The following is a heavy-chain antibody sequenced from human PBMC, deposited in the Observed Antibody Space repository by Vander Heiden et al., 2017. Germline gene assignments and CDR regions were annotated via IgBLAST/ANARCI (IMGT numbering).Heavy chain of an antibody. J-gene: IGHJ6*02. Sequence: QVHPVASGGGVIQPGRSLRPACAAPGFPFSSHGMHWGRQDPGKGRGWVAVISYDGSNKYYAESVKGRFTSSRDNSKNTLYLQMNRLRAEDTVVYYCAKVGGAGSSYYYYGMDVWGQGTTVTVSS. CDR1: GFPFSSHG. CDR3: AKVGGAGSSYYYYGMDV. V-gene: IGHV3-30*18. CDR2: ISYDGSNK. D-gene: IGHD3-10*01.